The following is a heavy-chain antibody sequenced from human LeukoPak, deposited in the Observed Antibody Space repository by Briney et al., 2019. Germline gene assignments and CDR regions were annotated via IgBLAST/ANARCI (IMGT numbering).Heavy chain of an antibody. CDR2: ISYDGSNK. V-gene: IGHV3-30*03. D-gene: IGHD5-24*01. J-gene: IGHJ4*02. CDR3: ARDPVRDGYPYSFDY. CDR1: GFTFSNYG. Sequence: PGGSLRLSCAASGFTFSNYGMHWVRQAPGKGLEWVAVISYDGSNKYYADSVKGRFTISRDNSKNTLYLQMDSLRGEDTAVYYCARDPVRDGYPYSFDYWGQGTLVTVSS.